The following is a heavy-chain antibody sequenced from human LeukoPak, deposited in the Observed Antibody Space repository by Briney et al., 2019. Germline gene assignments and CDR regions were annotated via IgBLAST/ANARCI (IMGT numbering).Heavy chain of an antibody. V-gene: IGHV3-30*02. J-gene: IGHJ4*02. Sequence: GGSLRLSCAASGFTFSSYGMHWVRQAPGKGLEWVAFIRYDGSNKYYADSVKGRFTISRDNSKNTLYLQMNSLRAEDTAVYYCAKSGYNYDSNAYPFIDYWGQGTLVTVSS. CDR2: IRYDGSNK. CDR3: AKSGYNYDSNAYPFIDY. D-gene: IGHD3-22*01. CDR1: GFTFSSYG.